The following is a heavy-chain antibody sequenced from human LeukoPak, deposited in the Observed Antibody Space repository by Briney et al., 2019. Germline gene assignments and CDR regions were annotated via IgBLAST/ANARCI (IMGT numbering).Heavy chain of an antibody. D-gene: IGHD2-15*01. CDR3: ARGYYCSGGSCGWFDP. J-gene: IGHJ5*02. CDR1: GGTFSSYA. Sequence: SMKVSCKASGGTFSSYAISWVRQAPGQGLEWMGRIIPILGIANYAQKFQGRVTITADKSTSTAYMELSSLRSEDTAVYYCARGYYCSGGSCGWFDPWGQGTLVTVSS. CDR2: IIPILGIA. V-gene: IGHV1-69*04.